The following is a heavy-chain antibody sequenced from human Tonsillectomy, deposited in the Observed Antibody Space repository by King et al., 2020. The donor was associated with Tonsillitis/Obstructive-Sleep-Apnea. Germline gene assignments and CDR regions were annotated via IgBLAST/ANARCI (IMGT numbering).Heavy chain of an antibody. D-gene: IGHD4-23*01. J-gene: IGHJ6*03. Sequence: VQLQQWGAGLLKPSETLSLTCAVYGGSFSGYYWSLIRQPPGKGLEWIGEINHSGNTNYNPSLKSRVTLSVDTSKNPFSLKGSSVTAADTAVYYCARMPEVKYSGNFGPVNYYYYYMDVWGKGTTVTVSS. CDR1: GGSFSGYY. CDR3: ARMPEVKYSGNFGPVNYYYYYMDV. CDR2: INHSGNT. V-gene: IGHV4-34*01.